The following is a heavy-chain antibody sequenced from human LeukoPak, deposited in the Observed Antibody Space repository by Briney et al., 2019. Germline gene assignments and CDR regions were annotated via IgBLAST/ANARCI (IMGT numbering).Heavy chain of an antibody. Sequence: AGGSLRLSCAASGFTFSSYWMHWVRQAPGKGLVWVSRINSDGSSTSYADSVKGRFTISRDNAKNTLYLQMNSLRAEDTAVYYCARDTYYYDSSGYQGDGWFDPWGQGTLVTVSS. J-gene: IGHJ5*02. D-gene: IGHD3-22*01. CDR2: INSDGSST. CDR1: GFTFSSYW. CDR3: ARDTYYYDSSGYQGDGWFDP. V-gene: IGHV3-74*01.